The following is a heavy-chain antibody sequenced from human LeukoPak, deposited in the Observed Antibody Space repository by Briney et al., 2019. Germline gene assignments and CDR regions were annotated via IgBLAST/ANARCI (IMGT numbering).Heavy chain of an antibody. CDR3: ARDAVSRYSSGWYNLGY. V-gene: IGHV1-46*01. CDR2: INPSGGST. D-gene: IGHD6-19*01. Sequence: GASVKVSCKASGYTFTSYYMHWVRQAPGQGLEWMGIINPSGGSTSYAQKFQGRVTITADKSTSTAYMELSSLRSEDTAVYYCARDAVSRYSSGWYNLGYWGQGTLVTVSS. J-gene: IGHJ4*02. CDR1: GYTFTSYY.